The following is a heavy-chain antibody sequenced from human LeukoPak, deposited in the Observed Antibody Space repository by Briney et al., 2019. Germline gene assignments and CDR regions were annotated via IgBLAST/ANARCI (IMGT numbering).Heavy chain of an antibody. CDR2: ISGSGGST. Sequence: GGSLRLSCAASGFTFNNFAVSWVRQAPGKGLEWVSAISGSGGSTYYADSVKGRFIISRDNSKNTLYLQMNSLRAEDAAVYYCAAGSYSTSFAFDIWGQGTMVTVSS. CDR3: AAGSYSTSFAFDI. D-gene: IGHD1-26*01. J-gene: IGHJ3*02. V-gene: IGHV3-23*01. CDR1: GFTFNNFA.